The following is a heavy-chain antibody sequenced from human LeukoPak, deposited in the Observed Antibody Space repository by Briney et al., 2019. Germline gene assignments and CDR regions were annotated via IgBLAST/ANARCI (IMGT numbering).Heavy chain of an antibody. CDR3: ASDIVATSGDF. Sequence: PGGSLRLSCAASGFTFSDYYMSWIRQAPGKGLEWVAYITSSCYDIYYADSVKGRFTISRDNAKNALFLRMSSLRVEDTATYSCASDIVATSGDFWGQGTLVSVSS. CDR2: ITSSCYDI. CDR1: GFTFSDYY. J-gene: IGHJ4*02. V-gene: IGHV3-11*01. D-gene: IGHD5-12*01.